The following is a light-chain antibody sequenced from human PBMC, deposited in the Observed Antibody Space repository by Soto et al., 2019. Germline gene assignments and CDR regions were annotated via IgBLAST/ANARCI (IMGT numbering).Light chain of an antibody. Sequence: EFVLTQSPGTLSLSPGERATLSCRASQSVSSNLAWYQQKPGQAHRLLIYGAYTRATGIQARFSGSGSGTEFTLTIRSLQSEDFEVYYCKQYNNWPITFGQGTRLENK. V-gene: IGKV3-15*01. J-gene: IGKJ5*01. CDR2: GAY. CDR3: KQYNNWPIT. CDR1: QSVSSN.